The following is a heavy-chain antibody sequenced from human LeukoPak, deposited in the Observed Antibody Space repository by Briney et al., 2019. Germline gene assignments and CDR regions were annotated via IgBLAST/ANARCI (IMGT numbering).Heavy chain of an antibody. Sequence: SETLCLTCTVSGGSISSYYWSWIRQPPGKGLEWIGYIYYSGSTNYNPSLKSRVTISVDTSKNQFSLKLSSVTAADTAVYYCARGRRIAAAGSTFDYWGQGTLVTVSS. CDR2: IYYSGST. CDR3: ARGRRIAAAGSTFDY. V-gene: IGHV4-59*01. J-gene: IGHJ4*02. CDR1: GGSISSYY. D-gene: IGHD6-13*01.